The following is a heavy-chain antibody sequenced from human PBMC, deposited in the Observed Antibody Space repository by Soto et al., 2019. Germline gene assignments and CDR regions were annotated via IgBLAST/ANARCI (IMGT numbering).Heavy chain of an antibody. V-gene: IGHV3-30*03. CDR1: GFTFSSYG. CDR2: ISYDGSNK. J-gene: IGHJ6*02. D-gene: IGHD2-15*01. CDR3: ATDRRPNSSHRMDL. Sequence: QVQLVESGGGVVQPGRSLRLSCAASGFTFSSYGMHWVRQAPGKGLEWVAVISYDGSNKYYADSVKGRFTISRDNSKNTLYLQTTSLGAEDPAVHYCATDRRPNSSHRMDLWGQGTTVTVSS.